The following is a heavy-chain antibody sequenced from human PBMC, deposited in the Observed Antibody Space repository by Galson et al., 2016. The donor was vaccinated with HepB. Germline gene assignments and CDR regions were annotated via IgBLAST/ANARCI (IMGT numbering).Heavy chain of an antibody. CDR3: ARWKPLLDP. V-gene: IGHV4-31*03. D-gene: IGHD1-1*01. Sequence: TLSLTCSVSGASISSGGYYWSWIRQHPGKGLEWIGYIFYTGNTFYNPSPKSRVTMSVDRSKSQLSLKLNSVTSADTAVYYCARWKPLLDPWGQGILVTVSS. J-gene: IGHJ5*02. CDR1: GASISSGGYY. CDR2: IFYTGNT.